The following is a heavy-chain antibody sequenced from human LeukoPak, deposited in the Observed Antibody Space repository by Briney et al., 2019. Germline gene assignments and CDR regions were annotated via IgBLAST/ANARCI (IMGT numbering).Heavy chain of an antibody. CDR2: ISGSVGST. CDR3: AKAPGVIVVVPAAMANWFDP. V-gene: IGHV3-23*01. CDR1: GFTFSSYA. J-gene: IGHJ5*02. Sequence: GGSLRLSCAASGFTFSSYAMSWVRQAPGKGLEWVSAISGSVGSTYYADSVKGRFTISRDNSKNTLYLQMNSLRAEDTAVYYCAKAPGVIVVVPAAMANWFDPWGQGTLVTVSS. D-gene: IGHD2-2*01.